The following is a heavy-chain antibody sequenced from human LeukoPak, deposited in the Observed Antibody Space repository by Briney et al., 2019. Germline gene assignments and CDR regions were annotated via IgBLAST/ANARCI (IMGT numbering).Heavy chain of an antibody. J-gene: IGHJ4*02. CDR1: GYTFTGYY. V-gene: IGHV1-2*02. Sequence: ASVKVSCKASGYTFTGYYMHWVRQAPGQGLEWMGWINPNNGGTKYAQKFQGRVTMTRDTSISTAYMELSRLRSDDTAMYYCARRGLLHSSGWYYIRASDKYYFDYWGQGTLVTVSS. CDR2: INPNNGGT. CDR3: ARRGLLHSSGWYYIRASDKYYFDY. D-gene: IGHD6-19*01.